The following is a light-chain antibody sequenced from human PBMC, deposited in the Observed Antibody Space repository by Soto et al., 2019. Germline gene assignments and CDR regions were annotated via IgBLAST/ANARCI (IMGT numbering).Light chain of an antibody. J-gene: IGLJ1*01. CDR2: DVS. Sequence: QSDLTQPASVSGSPGQSITISCTGTSSDVGGYNYVSWYQHHPGKAPKLIIYDVSNRPSGVSIRFSGSKSDNTASLTISGLQPEDEADYHCSSYTTSNTRQIVFGTGTKVTVL. CDR1: SSDVGGYNY. CDR3: SSYTTSNTRQIV. V-gene: IGLV2-14*03.